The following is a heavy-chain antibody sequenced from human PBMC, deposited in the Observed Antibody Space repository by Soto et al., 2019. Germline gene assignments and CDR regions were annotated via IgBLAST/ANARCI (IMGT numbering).Heavy chain of an antibody. V-gene: IGHV4-31*03. CDR3: ARDRLMATAGTARHYFGLDV. J-gene: IGHJ6*02. D-gene: IGHD5-18*01. Sequence: PSETLSLTCTVSGCSIRSGGYYWSWVRQSPRRGLVWIGNIYYSGSTYYNPSLKSRLTISVDTSKNQFSLNLSSVTAADTAVYYCARDRLMATAGTARHYFGLDVWGQGTTVTVSS. CDR2: IYYSGST. CDR1: GCSIRSGGYY.